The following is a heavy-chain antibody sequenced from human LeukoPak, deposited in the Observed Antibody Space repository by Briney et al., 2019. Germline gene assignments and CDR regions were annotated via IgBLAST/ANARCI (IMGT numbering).Heavy chain of an antibody. V-gene: IGHV3-33*01. CDR3: ARDPPFFYDSSGYYSGAFDI. D-gene: IGHD3-22*01. J-gene: IGHJ3*02. Sequence: QPGGSLRLSCAASGFTFSSYGMHWVRQAPGKGLEWVAVIWYDGSNKYYADSVKGRFTISRDNSKNTLYLQMNSLRAEDTAVYYCARDPPFFYDSSGYYSGAFDIWGQGTMVTVSS. CDR1: GFTFSSYG. CDR2: IWYDGSNK.